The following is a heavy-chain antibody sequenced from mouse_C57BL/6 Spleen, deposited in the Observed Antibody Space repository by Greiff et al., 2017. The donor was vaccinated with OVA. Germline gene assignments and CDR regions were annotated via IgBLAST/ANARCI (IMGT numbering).Heavy chain of an antibody. CDR3: ARSGGLPYYFDY. CDR1: GYTFTSYW. Sequence: QVQLKQPGAELVMPGASVKLSCKASGYTFTSYWMHWVKQRPGQGLEWIGEIDPSDSSTKYNQKFKGKSTLTVDKSSSTAYMQLSSLTSEDSAVYSCARSGGLPYYFDYWGQGTTLTVSA. CDR2: IDPSDSST. J-gene: IGHJ2*01. V-gene: IGHV1-69*01. D-gene: IGHD2-4*01.